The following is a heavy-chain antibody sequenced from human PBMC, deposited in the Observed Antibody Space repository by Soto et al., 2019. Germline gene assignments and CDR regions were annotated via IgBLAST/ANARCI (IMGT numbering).Heavy chain of an antibody. Sequence: QVHLQESGPGLVKPSGTLSLTCGVSGASVSSSHWWTLVRQPPGKGLEWIGEIYHVGFTSYNPSLKSRGIMSMDQSRNQFSLKMSSVTAADTAVYYCARVRPPTSTGPAAVLYYFDYWGQGSLVTVSS. D-gene: IGHD2-2*01. V-gene: IGHV4-4*02. J-gene: IGHJ4*02. CDR1: GASVSSSHW. CDR2: IYHVGFT. CDR3: ARVRPPTSTGPAAVLYYFDY.